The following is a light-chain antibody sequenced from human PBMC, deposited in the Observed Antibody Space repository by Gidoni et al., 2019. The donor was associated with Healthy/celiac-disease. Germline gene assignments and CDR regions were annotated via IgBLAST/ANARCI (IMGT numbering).Light chain of an antibody. CDR3: QQRVT. CDR1: QGISSY. J-gene: IGKJ3*01. V-gene: IGKV1-9*01. CDR2: AVS. Sequence: DIQLTQSPSFLSASVGDRVTITCRASQGISSYLAWYQQKPGKAPKLLIYAVSTLQSGVPSRFCGSGSGTEFTLTIIRRQPEDFETDYCQQRVTFGPGTKVDIK.